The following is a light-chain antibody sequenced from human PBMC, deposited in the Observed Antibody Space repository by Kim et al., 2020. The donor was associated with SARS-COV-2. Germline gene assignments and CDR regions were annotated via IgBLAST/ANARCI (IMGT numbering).Light chain of an antibody. Sequence: DVQMTQSPSSLSASVGDRVTITCQASQDISHSLNWYQQKPGKAPNLLIYDVSNLRTDVPSRFRGSGSGTDFTFTISGLQPEDTATYFCQKYRNLPYTCGQGTKLEI. CDR3: QKYRNLPYT. CDR2: DVS. V-gene: IGKV1-33*01. J-gene: IGKJ2*01. CDR1: QDISHS.